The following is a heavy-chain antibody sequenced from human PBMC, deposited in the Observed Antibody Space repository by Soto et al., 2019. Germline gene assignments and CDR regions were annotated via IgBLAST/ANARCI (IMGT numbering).Heavy chain of an antibody. CDR2: IIPIFGTA. V-gene: IGHV1-69*01. CDR1: GGTFSSYA. J-gene: IGHJ4*02. Sequence: QVQLVQSGAEVTKPGSSVKVSCKASGGTFSSYAISWVRQAPGQGLEWMGGIIPIFGTANYAQKFQGRVTITADESTSTAYMELSSLRSEDTAVYYCARVWGDGYSSSYDFDYWGQGTLVTVSS. D-gene: IGHD6-13*01. CDR3: ARVWGDGYSSSYDFDY.